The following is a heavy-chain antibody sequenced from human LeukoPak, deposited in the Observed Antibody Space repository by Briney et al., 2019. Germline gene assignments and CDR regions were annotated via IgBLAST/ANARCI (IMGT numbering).Heavy chain of an antibody. CDR2: INHSGST. D-gene: IGHD3-22*01. CDR3: ARGGLDSSGLDY. J-gene: IGHJ4*02. V-gene: IGHV4-34*01. CDR1: GGSFSGYY. Sequence: SETLSLTCAVYGGSFSGYYWSWIRQPPGKGLEWIGEINHSGSTNYNPSLESRVTISVDTSKNQFSLKLSSVTAADTAVYYCARGGLDSSGLDYWGQGTLVTVSS.